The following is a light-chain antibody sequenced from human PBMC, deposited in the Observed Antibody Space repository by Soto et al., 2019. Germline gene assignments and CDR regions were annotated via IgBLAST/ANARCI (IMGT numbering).Light chain of an antibody. CDR3: QTWGTGIVV. CDR1: SGHSHYA. CDR2: VNSDGSH. V-gene: IGLV4-69*01. J-gene: IGLJ2*01. Sequence: QPVLTQSPSASASLGASVKLTCTLSSGHSHYAIAWHQQQPEKGPRYLMKVNSDGSHSKGDGIPDRFSGSSSGAERYLTISSLQSEDEADYYCQTWGTGIVVFGGGTQLTVL.